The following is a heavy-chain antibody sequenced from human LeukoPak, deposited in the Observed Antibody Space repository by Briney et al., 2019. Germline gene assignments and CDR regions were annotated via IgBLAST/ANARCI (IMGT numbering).Heavy chain of an antibody. CDR1: GFTFSSYW. CDR3: ATDGKEGGISYYYGMDV. D-gene: IGHD4-23*01. J-gene: IGHJ6*02. Sequence: PGGSLRLSCAASGFTFSSYWMSWVRQAPGKGLEWVANIKQDGSEKYYVDSVKGRFTISRDNAKNSLYLQMNSLRAEDTAVYYCATDGKEGGISYYYGMDVWGQGTTVTVSS. V-gene: IGHV3-7*03. CDR2: IKQDGSEK.